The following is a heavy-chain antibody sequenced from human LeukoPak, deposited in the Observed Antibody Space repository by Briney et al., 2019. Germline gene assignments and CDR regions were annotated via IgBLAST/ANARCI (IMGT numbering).Heavy chain of an antibody. CDR2: ISSSSSYI. CDR3: ARNGYSYGFNWFDP. V-gene: IGHV3-21*01. Sequence: GGSLRLSCAASGFTFSSYSMNWVRQAPGKGLEWVSSISSSSSYIYYADSVRGRFTISRDNAKNSLYLQMNSLRAEDTAVYYCARNGYSYGFNWFDPWGQGTLVTVSS. J-gene: IGHJ5*02. CDR1: GFTFSSYS. D-gene: IGHD5-18*01.